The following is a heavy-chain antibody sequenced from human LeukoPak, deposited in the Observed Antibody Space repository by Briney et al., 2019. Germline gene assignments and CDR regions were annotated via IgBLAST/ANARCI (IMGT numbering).Heavy chain of an antibody. V-gene: IGHV4-30-2*01. CDR3: ARYSSTWPYWYFDL. CDR1: GISISSGSYS. Sequence: PSETLSLTCVVSGISISSGSYSWSWPRQPPGQGREWIGYISHSGSTYYNPSLKSRVTISIDKSKNRFSLELTSVTAADTAVYYCARYSSTWPYWYFDLWGRGILVTVSS. CDR2: ISHSGST. J-gene: IGHJ2*01. D-gene: IGHD6-13*01.